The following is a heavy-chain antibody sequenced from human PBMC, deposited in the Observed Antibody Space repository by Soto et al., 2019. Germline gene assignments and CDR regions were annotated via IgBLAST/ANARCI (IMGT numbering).Heavy chain of an antibody. CDR2: ISYDGSNK. D-gene: IGHD1-1*01. J-gene: IGHJ4*02. V-gene: IGHV3-30*18. CDR1: GFTFSSYG. Sequence: PGWSLRLSCAASGFTFSSYGMHWVRQAPGKGLEWVAVISYDGSNKYYADSVKGRFTISRDNSKNTLYLQMNSLRAEDTAVYYCAKLAGTEDSQYDYWGQVTMVTFSS. CDR3: AKLAGTEDSQYDY.